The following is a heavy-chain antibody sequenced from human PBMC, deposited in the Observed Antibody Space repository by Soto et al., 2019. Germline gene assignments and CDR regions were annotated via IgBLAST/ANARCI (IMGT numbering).Heavy chain of an antibody. CDR1: GVSISNSSYY. J-gene: IGHJ4*02. CDR3: ARHGSN. Sequence: NPSETLSLTCTVSGVSISNSSYYRGWIRRPPGKGLEWIGTIYYSGITYYNPSLKSRVTISVDTSKNQFSLKLTSVTAADTAVYYCARHGSNWGQGTLVTVSS. V-gene: IGHV4-39*01. CDR2: IYYSGIT.